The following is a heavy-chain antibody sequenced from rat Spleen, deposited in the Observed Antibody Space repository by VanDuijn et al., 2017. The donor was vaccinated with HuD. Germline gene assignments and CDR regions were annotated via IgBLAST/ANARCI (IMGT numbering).Heavy chain of an antibody. Sequence: QVQLRESGPGLVQPSQTLSLTCTVPGFSLSNYHVTWVRQPPGKGLEWMGVIWTDGNTAYNSLLKSRLSISRDTSKSQVFFKMNSLQTDDTATYYCARDSTYPWGYFDFWGPGTMVTVSS. V-gene: IGHV2-30*01. CDR3: ARDSTYPWGYFDF. D-gene: IGHD1-9*01. CDR2: IWTDGNT. J-gene: IGHJ1*01. CDR1: GFSLSNYH.